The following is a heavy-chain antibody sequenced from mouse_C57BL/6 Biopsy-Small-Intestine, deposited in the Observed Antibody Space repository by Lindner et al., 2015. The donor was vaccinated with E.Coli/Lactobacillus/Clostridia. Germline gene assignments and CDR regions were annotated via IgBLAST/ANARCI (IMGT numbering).Heavy chain of an antibody. V-gene: IGHV1-9*01. CDR1: GYTFTGYW. Sequence: VQLQESGAELMKPGASVKLSCRATGYTFTGYWMEWVKQRPGHGLEWIGEILPGSGGTNYNEKFKGKATFTADTSSNTAYMQLSSLTTEDSAIYYCARTDYYAMDYWGQGTSVTVSS. CDR3: ARTDYYAMDY. J-gene: IGHJ4*01. CDR2: ILPGSGGT.